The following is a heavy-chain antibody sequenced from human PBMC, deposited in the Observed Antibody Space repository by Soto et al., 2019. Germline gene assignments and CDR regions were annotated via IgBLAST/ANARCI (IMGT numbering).Heavy chain of an antibody. J-gene: IGHJ4*02. CDR1: GFTFSSYA. CDR3: AKAQVYEVRGAIDY. Sequence: EVQLLESGGGLVQPGGSLRLSCAASGFTFSSYAMSWVRQAPGKGLEWVSAISGSGGSTYYADSVKGRFTISRDNSKNTLDLQMNSLRAEDTAVYYCAKAQVYEVRGAIDYWGQGTLVTVSS. V-gene: IGHV3-23*01. D-gene: IGHD3-10*01. CDR2: ISGSGGST.